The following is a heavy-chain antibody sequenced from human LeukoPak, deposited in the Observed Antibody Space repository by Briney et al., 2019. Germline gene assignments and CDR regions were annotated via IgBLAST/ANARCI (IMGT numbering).Heavy chain of an antibody. J-gene: IGHJ5*02. CDR2: IIPILGIA. CDR1: GGTFSSYA. Sequence: SVKVSCKASGGTFSSYAISWVRQAPGQGLEWMGRIIPILGIANYAQKFQGRVMITADKSTSTAYMELSSLRSEDTAVYYCARDVGENNWFDPWGQGTLVTVSS. V-gene: IGHV1-69*04. CDR3: ARDVGENNWFDP. D-gene: IGHD3-10*01.